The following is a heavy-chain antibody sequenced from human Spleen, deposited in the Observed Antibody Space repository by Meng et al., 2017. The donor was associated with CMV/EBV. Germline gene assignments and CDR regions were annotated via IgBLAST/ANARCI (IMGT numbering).Heavy chain of an antibody. CDR2: ISSSSSYI. Sequence: GESLKISCEASGFTFNIYAMNWVRQAPGKGLEWVSSISSSSSYIYYADSVKGRFTISRDNAKNSLYLQMNSLRAEDTAVYYCARAPDFWSGYSYWGQGTLVTVSS. J-gene: IGHJ4*02. V-gene: IGHV3-21*01. CDR3: ARAPDFWSGYSY. D-gene: IGHD3-3*01. CDR1: GFTFNIYA.